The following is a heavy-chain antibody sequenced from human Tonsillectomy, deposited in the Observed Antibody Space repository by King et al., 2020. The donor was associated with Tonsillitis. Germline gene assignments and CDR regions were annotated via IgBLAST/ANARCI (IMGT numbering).Heavy chain of an antibody. D-gene: IGHD2-8*01. CDR3: ARDVPASGTKFDP. CDR1: GGSISSGNYY. CDR2: IYSSGST. Sequence: LQLQESGPGLVRPSQTLSLTCTVSGGSISSGNYYWSWIRQPAGKGLEWIGRIYSSGSTDYNPSLKCRITMSVETSKNLFSLRLTSVTAADTAVYYCARDVPASGTKFDPWGQGTLVTVSS. V-gene: IGHV4-61*02. J-gene: IGHJ5*02.